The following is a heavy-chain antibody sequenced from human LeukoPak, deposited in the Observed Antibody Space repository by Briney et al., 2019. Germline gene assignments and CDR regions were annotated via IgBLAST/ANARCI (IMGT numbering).Heavy chain of an antibody. CDR3: AREEQDVVAAMAGWFDP. CDR1: GFTFSTYA. Sequence: PGGSLRLSCAASGFTFSTYAMSWVRQAPGKGLEWVSVISGSGGSPYYADSVKGRFTITRDNSKNALYLQMNSLRAEDTALYYCAREEQDVVAAMAGWFDPWGQGTLVTVSS. J-gene: IGHJ5*02. V-gene: IGHV3-23*01. D-gene: IGHD2-15*01. CDR2: ISGSGGSP.